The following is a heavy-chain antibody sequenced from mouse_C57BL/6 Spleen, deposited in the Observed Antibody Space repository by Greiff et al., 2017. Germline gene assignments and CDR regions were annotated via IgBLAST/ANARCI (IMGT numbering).Heavy chain of an antibody. CDR1: GYTFTSYW. J-gene: IGHJ2*01. D-gene: IGHD1-1*01. CDR3: ARDYYGSYYFDY. Sequence: VQLQQPGAELVKPGASVKLSCKASGYTFTSYWMHWVKQRPGRGLEWIGRIDPNSGGTKYNEKFKGKATMTVDKPSSTAYMQLSSLTSEDSAVYYCARDYYGSYYFDYWGQGTTLTVSS. CDR2: IDPNSGGT. V-gene: IGHV1-72*01.